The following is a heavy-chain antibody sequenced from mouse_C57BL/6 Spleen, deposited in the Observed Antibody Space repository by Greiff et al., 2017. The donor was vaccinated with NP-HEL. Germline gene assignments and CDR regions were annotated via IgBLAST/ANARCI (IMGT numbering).Heavy chain of an antibody. Sequence: QVQLKQPGAELVRPGSSVKLSCKASGYTFTSYWMDWVKQRPGQGLEWIGNIYPSDSETHYNQKFKDKATLTVDKSSSTAYMQLSSLTSEDSAVYYCARFPHYYGSSHYAMDYWGQGTSVTVSS. CDR1: GYTFTSYW. J-gene: IGHJ4*01. D-gene: IGHD1-1*01. CDR3: ARFPHYYGSSHYAMDY. V-gene: IGHV1-61*01. CDR2: IYPSDSET.